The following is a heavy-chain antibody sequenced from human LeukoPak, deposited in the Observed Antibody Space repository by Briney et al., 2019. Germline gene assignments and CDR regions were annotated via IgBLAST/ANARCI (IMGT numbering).Heavy chain of an antibody. V-gene: IGHV3-7*03. D-gene: IGHD6-13*01. Sequence: PGGSLRLSCAASGFTFSSYWMSWVRQAPGKGLEWVANIKQDGSEKYYVDSVKGRFTISRDNAKNSLYLQMNSLRAEDTAVYYCARSGLSSWYLFDYWGQGTLVTVSS. CDR2: IKQDGSEK. J-gene: IGHJ4*02. CDR3: ARSGLSSWYLFDY. CDR1: GFTFSSYW.